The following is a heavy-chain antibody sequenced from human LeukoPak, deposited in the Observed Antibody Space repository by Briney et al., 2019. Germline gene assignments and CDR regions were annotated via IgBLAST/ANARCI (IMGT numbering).Heavy chain of an antibody. Sequence: GGSLRLSCAASGFTVSSYSMNWVRQAPGKGLEWVAVISYDGSNKYYIDSVKGRFTISRDNSKNTLYLQMNSLRAEDTAVYYCAKEQGYYNSGNGMDVWGQGTTVTVSS. CDR2: ISYDGSNK. V-gene: IGHV3-30*18. D-gene: IGHD3-10*01. J-gene: IGHJ6*02. CDR3: AKEQGYYNSGNGMDV. CDR1: GFTVSSYS.